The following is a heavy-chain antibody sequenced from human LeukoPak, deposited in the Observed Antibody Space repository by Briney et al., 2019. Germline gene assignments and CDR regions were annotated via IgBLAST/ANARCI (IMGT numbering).Heavy chain of an antibody. CDR3: ARESTGDYGYYFDY. V-gene: IGHV4-59*12. Sequence: SETLSLTCTVSGGSISSYYWSWIRQPPGKGLEWIGYIYYSGSTNYNPSLKSRVTISVDTSKNQFSLKLSSVTAADTAVYYCARESTGDYGYYFDYWGQGTLVTVSS. D-gene: IGHD4-17*01. J-gene: IGHJ4*02. CDR2: IYYSGST. CDR1: GGSISSYY.